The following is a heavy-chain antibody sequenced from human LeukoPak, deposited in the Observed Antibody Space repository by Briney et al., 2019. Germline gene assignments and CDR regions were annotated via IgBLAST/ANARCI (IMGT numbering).Heavy chain of an antibody. V-gene: IGHV3-23*01. J-gene: IGHJ4*02. CDR3: AKDYVWGSYRHQYFDY. CDR1: GFTFSSYA. D-gene: IGHD3-16*02. CDR2: ISGSGGST. Sequence: PVGSLRLSCAASGFTFSSYAMSWVRQAPGKGLEWVSAISGSGGSTYYADSVKGRFTISRDNSKNTLYLQMNSLRAEDTAVYYCAKDYVWGSYRHQYFDYWGQGTLVTVSS.